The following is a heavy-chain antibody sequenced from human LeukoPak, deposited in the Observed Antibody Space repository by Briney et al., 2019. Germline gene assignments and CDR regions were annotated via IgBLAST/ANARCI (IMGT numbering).Heavy chain of an antibody. J-gene: IGHJ6*02. CDR3: SIGYCSSTSCYGIHYYYYYGMDV. D-gene: IGHD2-2*01. Sequence: ASVKVSCKASGYTFTSYGISWVRQAPGQGLEWMGWISAYNRNTNYAQKLQGRVTITADESTSTAYMELSSLRSEDTAVYYCSIGYCSSTSCYGIHYYYYYGMDVWGQGTTVTVSS. V-gene: IGHV1-18*01. CDR1: GYTFTSYG. CDR2: ISAYNRNT.